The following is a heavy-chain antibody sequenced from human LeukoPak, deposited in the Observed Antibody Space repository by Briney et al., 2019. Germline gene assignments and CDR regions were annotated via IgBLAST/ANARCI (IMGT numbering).Heavy chain of an antibody. V-gene: IGHV3-7*03. CDR2: IKQDGSEK. D-gene: IGHD3-10*01. Sequence: GGSLRLSCAASGFTFSSYWMSWVRQAPGKGLEWVSNIKQDGSEKYYVASVKGRFTISRDNAENSLYLQMDSLGAEDTAVYYCARGEYYGSGTREFDYWGHGTLVTVSS. CDR1: GFTFSSYW. CDR3: ARGEYYGSGTREFDY. J-gene: IGHJ4*01.